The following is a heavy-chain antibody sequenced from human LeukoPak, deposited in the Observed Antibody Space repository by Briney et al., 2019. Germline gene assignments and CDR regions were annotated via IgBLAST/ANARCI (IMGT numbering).Heavy chain of an antibody. Sequence: GGSLRLSCAASGYTFSDYYMSWIRQAPGKGLEWVSYISSSGSTIYYADSVKGRFTISRDNAKNSLYLQMNSLRAEDTAVYYCARAHYYYYYGMDVWGQGTTVTVSS. V-gene: IGHV3-11*01. CDR2: ISSSGSTI. CDR1: GYTFSDYY. J-gene: IGHJ6*02. CDR3: ARAHYYYYYGMDV.